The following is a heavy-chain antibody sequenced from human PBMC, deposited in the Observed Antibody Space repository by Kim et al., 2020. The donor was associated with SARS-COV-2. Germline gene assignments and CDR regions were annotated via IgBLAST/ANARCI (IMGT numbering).Heavy chain of an antibody. J-gene: IGHJ4*02. V-gene: IGHV3-23*01. CDR1: GFTFSSYA. CDR3: AKETGIVVVITATGSDY. CDR2: ISGSGDDT. D-gene: IGHD2-15*01. Sequence: GGSLRLSCAASGFTFSSYAMTWVRQAPGKGLEWVSAISGSGDDTYYADSVKGRFTISRDNSKSTLYLQMNSLRVEDTALYYCAKETGIVVVITATGSDYWGQGTLVTVSS.